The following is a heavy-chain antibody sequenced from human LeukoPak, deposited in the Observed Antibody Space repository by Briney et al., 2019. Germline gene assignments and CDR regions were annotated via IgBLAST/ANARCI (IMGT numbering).Heavy chain of an antibody. D-gene: IGHD4-17*01. CDR2: INPNSGGT. CDR3: AGYTVTTGKGAFDI. Sequence: ASVKVSCKASGYTFTGYYMHWVRQAPGQGLEWMGWINPNSGGTNYAQKFQGRVTMTRDTSISTAYMELSRLRSDDTAVYYCAGYTVTTGKGAFDIWGQGTMVTVSS. J-gene: IGHJ3*02. V-gene: IGHV1-2*02. CDR1: GYTFTGYY.